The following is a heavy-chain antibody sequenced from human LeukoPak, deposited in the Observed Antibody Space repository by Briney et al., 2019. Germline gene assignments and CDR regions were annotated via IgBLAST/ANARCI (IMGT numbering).Heavy chain of an antibody. D-gene: IGHD4-23*01. V-gene: IGHV4-59*08. J-gene: IGHJ4*02. Sequence: PSETLSLTCTVSGGSISGYYCSWIRQPPGKGLEWIGFIYYSGSTNYNPSLKSRVTISVDSSKNQFSLKLSSVTAADTALYYCARHLGGVTPAPFDQWGQGTLVTVSS. CDR1: GGSISGYY. CDR2: IYYSGST. CDR3: ARHLGGVTPAPFDQ.